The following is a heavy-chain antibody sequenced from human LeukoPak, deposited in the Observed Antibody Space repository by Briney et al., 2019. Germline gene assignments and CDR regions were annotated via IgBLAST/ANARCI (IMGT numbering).Heavy chain of an antibody. J-gene: IGHJ6*04. Sequence: ASVTVSFTASGYTFIEYYIHWVRHAPGPGLELMGWINPNSGDRKYSQKFQGRLTLTRDTSISTAYMELSSLRSDDTAVYYCARWPAVVDVDVWGKGTTVTVSS. CDR3: ARWPAVVDVDV. V-gene: IGHV1-2*02. CDR2: INPNSGDR. CDR1: GYTFIEYY. D-gene: IGHD2-2*01.